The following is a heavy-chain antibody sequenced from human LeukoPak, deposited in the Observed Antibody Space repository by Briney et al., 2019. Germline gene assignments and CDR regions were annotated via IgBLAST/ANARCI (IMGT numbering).Heavy chain of an antibody. CDR3: ARESNSGYYLSY. CDR2: IYNSGRT. Sequence: GGSLRLSCAASGFTVSSNYMSWVRQVPGKGLKWVSVIYNSGRTYYADSVKGRFTISRDNSKNTVYLQMNSLRAEDTAVYYCARESNSGYYLSYWGQGTLVTVSS. J-gene: IGHJ4*02. D-gene: IGHD3-22*01. V-gene: IGHV3-66*01. CDR1: GFTVSSNY.